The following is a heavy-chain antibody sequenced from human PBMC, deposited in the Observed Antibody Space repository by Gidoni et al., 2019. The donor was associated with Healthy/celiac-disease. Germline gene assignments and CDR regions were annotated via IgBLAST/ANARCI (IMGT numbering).Heavy chain of an antibody. Sequence: EVQLVESGGGLVQPGGSLRLSCAASGFTFRSYSMNWVRHAPGKGLEWFSYISSSSSTIYYADSVKGRFTISRDNAKNSLYLQMNSLRAEDTAVYYCARVYCSSTSCYDLYYYMDVWGKGTTVTVSS. CDR1: GFTFRSYS. V-gene: IGHV3-48*01. J-gene: IGHJ6*03. CDR2: ISSSSSTI. D-gene: IGHD2-2*01. CDR3: ARVYCSSTSCYDLYYYMDV.